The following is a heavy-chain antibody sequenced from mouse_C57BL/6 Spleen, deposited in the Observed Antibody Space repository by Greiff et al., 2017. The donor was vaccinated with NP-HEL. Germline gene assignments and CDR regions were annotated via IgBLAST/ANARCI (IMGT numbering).Heavy chain of an antibody. J-gene: IGHJ4*01. CDR2: ISYDGSN. V-gene: IGHV3-6*01. CDR3: ARGEDYEGYAMDY. D-gene: IGHD2-4*01. CDR1: GYSITSGYY. Sequence: EVKLQESGPGLVKPSQSLSLTCSVTGYSITSGYYWNWIRQFPGNKLEWMGYISYDGSNNYNPSLRNRISITRDTSKNQFFLKLNSVTTEDTATYYSARGEDYEGYAMDYWGQGTSVTVSS.